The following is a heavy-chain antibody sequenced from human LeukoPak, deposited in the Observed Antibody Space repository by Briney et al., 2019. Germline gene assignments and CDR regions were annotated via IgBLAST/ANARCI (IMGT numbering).Heavy chain of an antibody. V-gene: IGHV3-30*18. J-gene: IGHJ4*02. CDR1: GFTFSSYG. CDR2: ISYDASNK. Sequence: GGSLRLSCAASGFTFSSYGMHWVRQAPGRGLEWVAVISYDASNKNHVDSVKGRFTISRYNSKNTLYLQMNSLRVEDTAECYCANGGSGLDYFDYWGQGTLVTVTS. CDR3: ANGGSGLDYFDY. D-gene: IGHD3-10*01.